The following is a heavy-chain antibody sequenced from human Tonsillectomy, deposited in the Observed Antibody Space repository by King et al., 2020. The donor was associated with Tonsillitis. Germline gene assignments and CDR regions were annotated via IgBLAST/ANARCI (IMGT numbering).Heavy chain of an antibody. J-gene: IGHJ4*02. CDR1: GGSINNYY. CDR3: ARSAVWIQLWTHYLDN. V-gene: IGHV4-59*08. Sequence: LQLQESGPGLVKPSETLSLTCTVSGGSINNYYWSWIRQPPGQGLEWIGDVFYSGSTNYNPSLKSRVTISVDTSKNQFSLTLTSVTAADTAVYYCARSAVWIQLWTHYLDNWGQGVLVTVSS. D-gene: IGHD5-18*01. CDR2: VFYSGST.